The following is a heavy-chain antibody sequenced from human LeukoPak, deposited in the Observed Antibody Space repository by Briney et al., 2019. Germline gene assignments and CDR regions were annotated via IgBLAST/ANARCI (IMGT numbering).Heavy chain of an antibody. V-gene: IGHV1-2*02. CDR1: GYTFTGYY. CDR2: INPNSGGT. D-gene: IGHD3-22*01. Sequence: ASVKVSCKASGYTFTGYYMHWVRQAPGQGLEWMGWINPNSGGTNYAQKFQGRVTMTRDTSISTAYMELSRLRSDDTAVYYCARGRRYYYDSNGYYGYWGQGTLVTVSS. J-gene: IGHJ4*02. CDR3: ARGRRYYYDSNGYYGY.